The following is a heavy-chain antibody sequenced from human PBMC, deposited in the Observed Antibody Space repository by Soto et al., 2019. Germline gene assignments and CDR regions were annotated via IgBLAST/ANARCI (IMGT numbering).Heavy chain of an antibody. D-gene: IGHD3-10*01. CDR3: AIMYYYGSGTPTVVYYFDY. V-gene: IGHV4-34*01. Sequence: SETLSLTCAVYGGSFSGYYWSWIRQPPGKGLEWIGEINHSGSTNYNPSLKSRVTISVDTSKNQFSLKLSSVTAADTAVYYCAIMYYYGSGTPTVVYYFDYWGQGTLVTVSS. J-gene: IGHJ4*02. CDR2: INHSGST. CDR1: GGSFSGYY.